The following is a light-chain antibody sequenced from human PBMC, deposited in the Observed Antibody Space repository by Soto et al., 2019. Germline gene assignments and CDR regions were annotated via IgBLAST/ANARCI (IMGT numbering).Light chain of an antibody. CDR2: SNN. CDR3: AAWDDSLNAWV. Sequence: QSVLTQPPSASGTPGQRVTISCSGSSSNIGSNTVNWYQQLPGTAPKPLIYSNNQRPSGVPDRFSGSKSGTSASLAISGLQSEDEADYYCAAWDDSLNAWVFGGGTKVTVL. J-gene: IGLJ3*02. CDR1: SSNIGSNT. V-gene: IGLV1-44*01.